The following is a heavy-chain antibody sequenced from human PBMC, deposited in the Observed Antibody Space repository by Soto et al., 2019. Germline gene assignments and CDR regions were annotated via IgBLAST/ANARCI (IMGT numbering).Heavy chain of an antibody. V-gene: IGHV4-34*01. CDR2: INHSGST. CDR1: GGSFSGYY. J-gene: IGHJ6*03. Sequence: SETLSLTCAVYGGSFSGYYWSWIRQPPGKGLEWIGEINHSGSTNYNPSLKSRVTISVDTSKNQFSLKLSSVTAADTAVYYCARGRRYYYYMDVWGKGTTVNVSS. CDR3: ARGRRYYYYMDV.